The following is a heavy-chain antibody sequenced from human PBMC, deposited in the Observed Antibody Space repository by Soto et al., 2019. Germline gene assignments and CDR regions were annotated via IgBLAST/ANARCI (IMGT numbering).Heavy chain of an antibody. J-gene: IGHJ4*02. V-gene: IGHV3-30-3*01. Sequence: QVQLVESGGGVVQPGRSLRLSCAASGFTFSSYAMHWVRQAPGKGLEWVAVISYDGSNKYYADFVKGRFTISRDNSKNTLYLQMNSLRAEDTAVYYCARDRAVTLDYWGQGTLVTVSS. D-gene: IGHD4-17*01. CDR1: GFTFSSYA. CDR3: ARDRAVTLDY. CDR2: ISYDGSNK.